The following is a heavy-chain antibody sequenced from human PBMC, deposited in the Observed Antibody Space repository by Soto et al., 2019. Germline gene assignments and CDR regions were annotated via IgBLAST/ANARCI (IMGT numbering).Heavy chain of an antibody. CDR3: TTARPVDGDDYYYYVMDV. Sequence: VGSLRHSCAASGCTCINAWMSWVRQATGKGLEWVGRIKSKTDGGTTDYAAPVKGRFTISRDDSKNTLYLKMNSLKTEDTAVYYFTTARPVDGDDYYYYVMDVWGKGTTVTVSS. V-gene: IGHV3-15*07. CDR2: IKSKTDGGTT. CDR1: GCTCINAW. D-gene: IGHD4-17*01. J-gene: IGHJ6*04.